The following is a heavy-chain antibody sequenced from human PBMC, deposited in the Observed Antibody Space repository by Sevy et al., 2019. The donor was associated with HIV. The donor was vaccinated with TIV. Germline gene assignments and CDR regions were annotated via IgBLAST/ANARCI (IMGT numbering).Heavy chain of an antibody. CDR3: ARVRVAAVGATMDYYYMDV. V-gene: IGHV6-1*01. J-gene: IGHJ6*03. Sequence: SQTLSLTCAISGDSVSSNSAAWNWIRQSPSRGLEWLGRTYYRSKWYNDYAVSMKGRITINPDTSKNQFSLQLNSVTPEYTAVYYCARVRVAAVGATMDYYYMDVWGKGTTVTVSS. D-gene: IGHD1-26*01. CDR2: TYYRSKWYN. CDR1: GDSVSSNSAA.